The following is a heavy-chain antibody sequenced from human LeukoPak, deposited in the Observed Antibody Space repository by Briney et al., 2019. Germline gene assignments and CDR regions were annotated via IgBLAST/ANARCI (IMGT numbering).Heavy chain of an antibody. D-gene: IGHD2-15*01. V-gene: IGHV1-18*04. Sequence: ASVKVSCKASGYTFTSYGICWVRQAPGQGLEWMGWISAYNGNTNYAQKLQGRVTMTTDTSTSTAYMELRSLRSDDTAVYYCARDRFILGYCSGGSCPFDYWGQGTLVTVSS. J-gene: IGHJ4*02. CDR2: ISAYNGNT. CDR3: ARDRFILGYCSGGSCPFDY. CDR1: GYTFTSYG.